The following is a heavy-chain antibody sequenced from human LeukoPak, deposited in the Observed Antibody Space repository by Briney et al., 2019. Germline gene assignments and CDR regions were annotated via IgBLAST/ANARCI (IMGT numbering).Heavy chain of an antibody. D-gene: IGHD3-22*01. V-gene: IGHV3-23*01. J-gene: IGHJ4*02. CDR2: ISGSGGST. Sequence: PGGSLRLSCAASGFTFSSYAMSWVRQAPGKGLEWVSAISGSGGSTYYADSVKGRFTISRDNSKNTLYLQMNSLRAEDTAVYYCAKDQGGDDSSGTLRVDWGQGTLVTVSS. CDR3: AKDQGGDDSSGTLRVD. CDR1: GFTFSSYA.